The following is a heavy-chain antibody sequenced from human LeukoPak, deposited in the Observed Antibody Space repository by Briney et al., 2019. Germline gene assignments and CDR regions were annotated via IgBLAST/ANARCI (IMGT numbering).Heavy chain of an antibody. D-gene: IGHD3-22*01. CDR3: AKSGQYDGSGYYLVPFDY. Sequence: GGSLRLSCAASGFTFSSYAMSWVRQAPGKGLEWVSIISHTGGSTSYADSVKGRFTISRDNSKKTLYVQINTLRAEDTAVYYCAKSGQYDGSGYYLVPFDYWGQGTLVTVSS. CDR1: GFTFSSYA. J-gene: IGHJ4*02. CDR2: ISHTGGST. V-gene: IGHV3-23*01.